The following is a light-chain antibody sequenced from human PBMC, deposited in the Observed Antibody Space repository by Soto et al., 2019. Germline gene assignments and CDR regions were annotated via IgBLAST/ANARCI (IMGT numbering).Light chain of an antibody. CDR2: MDR. J-gene: IGLJ3*02. Sequence: ELTQPLSVSVALGQTARITCGGNNIGSKNVHGYQQKPGQAPVLVIYMDRNRPSGIPERFSGSNSGNTATLTISRAQAGDEADYYCQVWDSSTARVFGGGTKLTVL. V-gene: IGLV3-9*01. CDR1: NIGSKN. CDR3: QVWDSSTARV.